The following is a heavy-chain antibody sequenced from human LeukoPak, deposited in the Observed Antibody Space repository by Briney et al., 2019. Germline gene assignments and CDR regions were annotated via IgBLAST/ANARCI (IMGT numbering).Heavy chain of an antibody. CDR3: ARLYSSSNRFPY. CDR2: INPNSGGT. V-gene: IGHV1-2*02. J-gene: IGHJ4*02. CDR1: GYTFTGYY. D-gene: IGHD6-13*01. Sequence: ASVKVSCKASGYTFTGYYMHWVRQAPGQGLEWMGWINPNSGGTNYAQKFQGRVTMTRNTSISTAYMELSSLRSEDTAVYYCARLYSSSNRFPYSGQGTLVTVSS.